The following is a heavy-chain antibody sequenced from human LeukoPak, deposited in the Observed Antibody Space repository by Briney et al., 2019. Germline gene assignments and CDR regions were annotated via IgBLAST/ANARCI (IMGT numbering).Heavy chain of an antibody. D-gene: IGHD3-9*01. CDR1: GGSISSYY. Sequence: SETLSLTCTVSGGSISSYYWSWIRQPPGKGLEGIGYIYYSGSTNYNPSLKSRVTISVVTSKNQSSLKLSSVTPVDTDVYYCARASRGTYYDILTGYYGFDWFDPWGQGTLVTVSS. CDR3: ARASRGTYYDILTGYYGFDWFDP. V-gene: IGHV4-59*01. J-gene: IGHJ5*02. CDR2: IYYSGST.